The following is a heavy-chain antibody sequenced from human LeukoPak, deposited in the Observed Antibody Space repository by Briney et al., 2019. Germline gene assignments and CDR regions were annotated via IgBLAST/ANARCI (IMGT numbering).Heavy chain of an antibody. J-gene: IGHJ6*03. CDR2: ISGDGTAT. V-gene: IGHV3-74*01. Sequence: GGSLRLSCAASGFSFSDYWMHWVRQVPGKGLVWLSRISGDGTATDHADSVKGRFTIARDNAKNSLYLQMNSLRAEDTAVYYCAREIRNYYYYMDVWGKGTTVTISS. CDR3: AREIRNYYYYMDV. CDR1: GFSFSDYW.